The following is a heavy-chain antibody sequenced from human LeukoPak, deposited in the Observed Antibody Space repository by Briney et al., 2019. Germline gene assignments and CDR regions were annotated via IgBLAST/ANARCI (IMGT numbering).Heavy chain of an antibody. CDR1: GGSFSGYY. CDR3: ASLTGTTPSVWFDP. Sequence: PSETLSLTCAVYGGSFSGYYWSWIRQPPGKGLEWIGEINHSGSTNYNPSLKSRVTISVDTSKNQFSLKLSSVTAADTAVYYCASLTGTTPSVWFDPWGQGTLVTVSS. CDR2: INHSGST. D-gene: IGHD1-7*01. V-gene: IGHV4-34*01. J-gene: IGHJ5*02.